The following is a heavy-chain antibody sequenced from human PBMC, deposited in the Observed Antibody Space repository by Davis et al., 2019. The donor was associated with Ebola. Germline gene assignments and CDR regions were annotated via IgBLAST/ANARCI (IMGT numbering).Heavy chain of an antibody. CDR3: ARGSRNMDV. CDR2: IRYDGSNE. J-gene: IGHJ6*02. V-gene: IGHV3-30*02. Sequence: GESLKISCAASGFTFSSFGMHWVRQAPGKGLEWVAFIRYDGSNEYYSASVKGRFTISRDNAKDSLYLQMNSLRAEDTAVYYCARGSRNMDVWGQGTTVTVSS. CDR1: GFTFSSFG.